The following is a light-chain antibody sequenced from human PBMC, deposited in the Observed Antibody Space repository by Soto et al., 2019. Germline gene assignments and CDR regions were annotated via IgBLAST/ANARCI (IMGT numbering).Light chain of an antibody. CDR3: QPSADWPCT. CDR2: GAS. V-gene: IGKV3D-15*01. CDR1: QSISSN. Sequence: EILMTQSPATLSVSPGGRATLSCTSSQSISSNLAWYQHRPGQAPRLLIYGASSRATGIPARFSGSASGTDFPLTLARLQSDDLAVSYCQPSADWPCTFGQGTKVDIK. J-gene: IGKJ1*01.